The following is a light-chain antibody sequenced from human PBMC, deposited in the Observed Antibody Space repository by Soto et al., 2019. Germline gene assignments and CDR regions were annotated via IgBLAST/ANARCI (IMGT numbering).Light chain of an antibody. CDR3: CSQPFTNKHVV. CDR1: NSDVGDYDF. Sequence: QSVLTQPASVSGSPGQSITISCTGTNSDVGDYDFVSWYKQYPRKAPKLIIYDVYNQPSGVSLRFSGSKFGNTASLTIFGLQAEDDADYYCCSQPFTNKHVVCCAGTKLTVL. V-gene: IGLV2-14*01. CDR2: DVY. J-gene: IGLJ2*01.